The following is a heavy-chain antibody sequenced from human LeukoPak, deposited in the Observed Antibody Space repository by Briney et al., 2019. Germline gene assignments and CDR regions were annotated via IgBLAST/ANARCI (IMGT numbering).Heavy chain of an antibody. D-gene: IGHD4-17*01. CDR1: GYTFTGYY. J-gene: IGHJ4*02. Sequence: ASVKVSCKASGYTFTGYYMHWVRQAPGQGLEWMGWINPNSGGTNYAQKFQGRVTMTRDTSISTAYMELSRLRSDATAVYYCARVLSGDYGYFDYWGQGTLVTVSS. V-gene: IGHV1-2*02. CDR2: INPNSGGT. CDR3: ARVLSGDYGYFDY.